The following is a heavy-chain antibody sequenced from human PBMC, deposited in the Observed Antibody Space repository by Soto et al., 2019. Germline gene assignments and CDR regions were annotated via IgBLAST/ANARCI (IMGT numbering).Heavy chain of an antibody. CDR3: AKDRRGTTVTTLRPDYYYYGMDV. CDR1: GFTFSSYG. Sequence: QVQLVESGGGVVQPGRSLRLSCAASGFTFSSYGMHWVRQAPGKGLEWVAVISYDGSNKYYADSVKGRFTISRDNSKNTRDLQMNSLRAEDTAVYYCAKDRRGTTVTTLRPDYYYYGMDVWGQGTKVTVSS. V-gene: IGHV3-30*18. J-gene: IGHJ6*02. CDR2: ISYDGSNK. D-gene: IGHD4-17*01.